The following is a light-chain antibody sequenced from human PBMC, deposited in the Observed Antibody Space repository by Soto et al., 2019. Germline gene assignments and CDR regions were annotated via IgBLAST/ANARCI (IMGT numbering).Light chain of an antibody. CDR1: SSNIGAGYD. Sequence: QLVLTQPPSVSGAPGQRVTISCTGSSSNIGAGYDIHWYQQLPGTAPKLLIYGNSNRPSGVPDRFSGSKSGTSASLAITGLQAEDEADYYCQSYDSSLSGLVVFGGGTNLTVL. J-gene: IGLJ2*01. CDR3: QSYDSSLSGLVV. V-gene: IGLV1-40*01. CDR2: GNS.